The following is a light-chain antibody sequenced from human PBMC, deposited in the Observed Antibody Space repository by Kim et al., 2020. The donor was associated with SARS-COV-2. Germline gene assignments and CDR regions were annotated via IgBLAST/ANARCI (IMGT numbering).Light chain of an antibody. Sequence: DIQMTQSPSSLSASVGDRVTITCRASQSISSYLNWYQQKPGKAPKLLIYAASSLQSGVPSRFSGSGSGTDFTLTISSLQPEDFATYYCQQSYSTPLTFGGGTQVDFK. CDR1: QSISSY. CDR3: QQSYSTPLT. CDR2: AAS. V-gene: IGKV1-39*01. J-gene: IGKJ4*01.